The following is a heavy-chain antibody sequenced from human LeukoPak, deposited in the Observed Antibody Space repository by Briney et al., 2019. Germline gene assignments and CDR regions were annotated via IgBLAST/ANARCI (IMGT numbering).Heavy chain of an antibody. V-gene: IGHV4-30-4*01. CDR2: IYYSGST. D-gene: IGHD3-16*01. Sequence: SETLSLTCTVSGGSISSGDYYWSWIRQPPGKGLEWIGYIYYSGSTHYNPSLKSRVTISVDTSKNQFSLKLSSVTAADTAVYYCARTRGSFDKPPNYFDYWGQGTLVTVSS. J-gene: IGHJ4*02. CDR3: ARTRGSFDKPPNYFDY. CDR1: GGSISSGDYY.